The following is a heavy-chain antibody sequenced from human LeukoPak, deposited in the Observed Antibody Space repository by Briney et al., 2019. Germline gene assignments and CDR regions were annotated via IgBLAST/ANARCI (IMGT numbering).Heavy chain of an antibody. V-gene: IGHV4-4*07. CDR1: GGSMSSYY. D-gene: IGHD5-18*01. Sequence: PSETLSLTCTVSGGSMSSYYWSWIRQPAGKGLEWIGHIYASGTTYYNPSLKSRVTMSVDTSKNQFSLKLTSVTAADTAVYYCVRDVDTFFDYWGQGTLVTVSS. CDR3: VRDVDTFFDY. CDR2: IYASGTT. J-gene: IGHJ4*02.